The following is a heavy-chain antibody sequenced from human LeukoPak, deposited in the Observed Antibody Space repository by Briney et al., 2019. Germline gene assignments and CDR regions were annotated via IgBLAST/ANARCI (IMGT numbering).Heavy chain of an antibody. CDR1: GFTVSSNY. V-gene: IGHV3-66*02. CDR2: IYSGGST. Sequence: GGSLRLSCAASGFTVSSNYMSWVRQAPGKGLEWVTVIYSGGSTYYADSVKGQFTISRDNSKNTLYLQMNSLRAEDTAVYYCAREWYYYGSGTFHMDVWGKGTTVTVSS. CDR3: AREWYYYGSGTFHMDV. D-gene: IGHD3-10*01. J-gene: IGHJ6*03.